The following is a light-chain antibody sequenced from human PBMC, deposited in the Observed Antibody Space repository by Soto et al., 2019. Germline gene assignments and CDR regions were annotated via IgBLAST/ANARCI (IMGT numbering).Light chain of an antibody. V-gene: IGKV3-11*01. CDR2: DAS. J-gene: IGKJ3*01. CDR1: QSVSSS. Sequence: VLTQSPATLSLSPGERATLSCRASQSVSSSLACYQQKPGQAPRLLIYDASNRATGIPARFSASGPWTDFTLTISILEPEDVAVYYCQHHNNWPRFTVGPGT. CDR3: QHHNNWPRFT.